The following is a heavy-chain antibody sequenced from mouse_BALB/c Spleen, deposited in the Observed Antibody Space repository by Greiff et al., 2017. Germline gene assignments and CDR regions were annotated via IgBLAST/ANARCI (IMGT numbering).Heavy chain of an antibody. CDR1: GYAFSSYW. Sequence: VQLQQSGAELVRPGSSVKISCKASGYAFSSYWMNWVKQRPGQGLEWIGQIYPGDGDTNYNGKFKGKATLTADKSSSTAYMQLSSLTSEDSAVYFCAITGTSWFAYWGQGTLVTVSA. D-gene: IGHD4-1*01. V-gene: IGHV1-80*01. J-gene: IGHJ3*01. CDR3: AITGTSWFAY. CDR2: IYPGDGDT.